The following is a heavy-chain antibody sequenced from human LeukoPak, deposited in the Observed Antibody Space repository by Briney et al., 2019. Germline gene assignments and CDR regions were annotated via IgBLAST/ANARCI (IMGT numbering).Heavy chain of an antibody. J-gene: IGHJ5*01. D-gene: IGHD3-22*01. CDR2: INHSGST. CDR1: GGSFSSYY. CDR3: ARGRGRQVLITTSRRSFWFDS. V-gene: IGHV4-34*01. Sequence: SETLSLTYAVYGGSFSSYYWSWIRQPPGKGLEWIGEINHSGSTSYKPSLKSRVTISLDTSKNQFSLKLSSVTAADTAVYYCARGRGRQVLITTSRRSFWFDSWGQGTLVTVSS.